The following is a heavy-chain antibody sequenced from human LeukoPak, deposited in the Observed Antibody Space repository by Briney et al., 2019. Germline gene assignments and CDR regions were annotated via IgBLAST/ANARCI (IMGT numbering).Heavy chain of an antibody. V-gene: IGHV1-69*13. Sequence: SVKVSCKASGGTFSSYAISWVRQAPGQGLEWMGGIIPIFGTANYAQKFQGRVTITADESTSTAYMELSSLRSEDTAVYYCAISLCGGDCFMSLSFDIWGQGTMVTVSS. CDR3: AISLCGGDCFMSLSFDI. D-gene: IGHD2-21*02. CDR2: IIPIFGTA. CDR1: GGTFSSYA. J-gene: IGHJ3*02.